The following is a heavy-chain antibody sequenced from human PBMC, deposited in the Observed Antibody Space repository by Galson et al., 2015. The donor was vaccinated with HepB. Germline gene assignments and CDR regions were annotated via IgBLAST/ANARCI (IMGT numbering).Heavy chain of an antibody. CDR3: ARMDCSGGSCYFFDP. CDR2: IDPSDSYT. Sequence: QSGAEVKKPGESLRISCKGSGYSFTSYWISWVRQMPGKGLEWMGRIDPSDSYTNYSPSFHGHVTISAGKSISTAYLQWSSLKASDTAMYYCARMDCSGGSCYFFDPWSQGTLVTVSS. J-gene: IGHJ5*02. V-gene: IGHV5-10-1*01. CDR1: GYSFTSYW. D-gene: IGHD2-15*01.